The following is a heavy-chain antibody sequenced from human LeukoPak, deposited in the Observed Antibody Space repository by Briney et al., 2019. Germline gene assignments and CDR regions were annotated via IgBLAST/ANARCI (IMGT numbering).Heavy chain of an antibody. D-gene: IGHD3-10*01. CDR3: ARGRYYYGSGNYFDY. V-gene: IGHV4-61*02. Sequence: SQTLSLTCTVSGGSISSGSYYWSWIRQPAGKGLEWIGRIYTSGSTNYNPSLKSRVTISVDTSKNQFSLKLSSVTAADTAVYYCARGRYYYGSGNYFDYWGRGTLVTVYS. CDR2: IYTSGST. CDR1: GGSISSGSYY. J-gene: IGHJ4*02.